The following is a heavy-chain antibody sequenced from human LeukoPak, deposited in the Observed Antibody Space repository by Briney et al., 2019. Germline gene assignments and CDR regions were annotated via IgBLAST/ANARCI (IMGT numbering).Heavy chain of an antibody. Sequence: GGSLRLSCAASGFTFSSYAMHWVRQAPGKGLEWVAVISYDGSNKYYADSVKGRFTNSRDNSKNTLYLQMNSLRAEDTAVYYCARHGVATSVTMVRGVNYDYYYGMDVWGQGTTVTVSS. CDR3: ARHGVATSVTMVRGVNYDYYYGMDV. V-gene: IGHV3-30*04. J-gene: IGHJ6*02. CDR2: ISYDGSNK. D-gene: IGHD3-10*01. CDR1: GFTFSSYA.